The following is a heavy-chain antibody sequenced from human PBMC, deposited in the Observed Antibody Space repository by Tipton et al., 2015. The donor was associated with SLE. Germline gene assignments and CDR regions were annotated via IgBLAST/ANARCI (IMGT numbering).Heavy chain of an antibody. D-gene: IGHD6-13*01. Sequence: TLSLTCTVSGGSISSGSYYWSWIRQPPGKGLEWIGYIYYSGSTNYNPSLKSRVTISVDTSKNQFSLKLSSVTAADTAVYYCAIAAAGSDAFDIWGQGTMVTVSS. CDR3: AIAAAGSDAFDI. V-gene: IGHV4-61*01. J-gene: IGHJ3*02. CDR2: IYYSGST. CDR1: GGSISSGSYY.